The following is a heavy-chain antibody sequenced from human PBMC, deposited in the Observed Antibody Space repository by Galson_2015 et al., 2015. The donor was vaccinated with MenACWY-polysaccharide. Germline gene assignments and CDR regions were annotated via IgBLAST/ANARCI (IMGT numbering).Heavy chain of an antibody. CDR2: FSYDGGT. V-gene: IGHV4-31*03. Sequence: TLSLTCTVSGDSISSGGYFWSWIRQHPGKGLEWIASFSYDGGTYYNPSLKSRVTISVDTPNNQFSLKLNSVTAADTAVYYCARGGRAVSNRNWFDPWGQGTLVTVSS. CDR3: ARGGRAVSNRNWFDP. J-gene: IGHJ5*02. D-gene: IGHD3-16*01. CDR1: GDSISSGGYF.